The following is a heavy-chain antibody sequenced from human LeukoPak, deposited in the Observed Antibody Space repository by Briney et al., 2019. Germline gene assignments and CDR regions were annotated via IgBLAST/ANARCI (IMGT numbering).Heavy chain of an antibody. CDR2: INHSGST. CDR1: GRSFSGYY. J-gene: IGHJ5*02. Sequence: SETLSLTCAVYGRSFSGYYWSWIRQPPGKGLEWIGEINHSGSTNYNPSLKSRVTISVDTSKNQFSLKLSSVTAADTAVYYCATGLRYCSGGSCYGWFDPWGQGTLVTVSS. V-gene: IGHV4-34*01. D-gene: IGHD2-15*01. CDR3: ATGLRYCSGGSCYGWFDP.